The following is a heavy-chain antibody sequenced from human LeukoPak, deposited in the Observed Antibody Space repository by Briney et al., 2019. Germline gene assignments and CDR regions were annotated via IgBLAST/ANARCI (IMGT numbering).Heavy chain of an antibody. J-gene: IGHJ6*02. V-gene: IGHV3-23*01. CDR2: ISGSGGST. Sequence: PGGSLRLSCAASGFTFSSYGMSWVRQAPGKGLEWVSGISGSGGSTYYADYVKGRFTISRDNSKNTLYLQMNSLRAEDTAVYYCAKATSTYYSHGMDVWGQGTTVTVSS. CDR1: GFTFSSYG. CDR3: AKATSTYYSHGMDV.